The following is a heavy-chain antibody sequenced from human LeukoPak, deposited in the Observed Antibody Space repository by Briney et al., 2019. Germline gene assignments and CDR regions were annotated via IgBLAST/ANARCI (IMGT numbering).Heavy chain of an antibody. CDR2: MNPNSGNT. V-gene: IGHV1-8*01. CDR1: GYTFTSYD. CDR3: ARAPRNSSTMLDY. D-gene: IGHD6-13*01. J-gene: IGHJ4*02. Sequence: GASVKVSCKASGYTFTSYDINWVRQATGQGLEWMGWMNPNSGNTGYAQKFQGRVTMTRNTSISTAYMELSSLRSEDTAMYYCARAPRNSSTMLDYWGQGTLVTVSS.